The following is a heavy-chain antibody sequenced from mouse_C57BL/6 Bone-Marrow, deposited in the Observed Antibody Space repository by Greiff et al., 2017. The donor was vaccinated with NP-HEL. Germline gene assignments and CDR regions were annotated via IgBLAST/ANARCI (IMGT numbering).Heavy chain of an antibody. D-gene: IGHD1-1*01. CDR3: ERYYYGSPFDY. Sequence: VQLQESGAELAKPGASVKLSCKASGYTFTSYWMHWVKQRPGQGLEWIGYINPSSGYTKYNQKFKDKATLTADTSSSTAYIQLSSLTYEDSAVYYCERYYYGSPFDYWGQGTTLTVSS. CDR2: INPSSGYT. CDR1: GYTFTSYW. V-gene: IGHV1-7*01. J-gene: IGHJ2*01.